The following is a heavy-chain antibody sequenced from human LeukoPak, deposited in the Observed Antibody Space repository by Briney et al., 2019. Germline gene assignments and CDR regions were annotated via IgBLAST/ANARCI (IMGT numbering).Heavy chain of an antibody. J-gene: IGHJ4*02. V-gene: IGHV4-39*07. D-gene: IGHD3-22*01. CDR3: ARVQYYYDSSGTFFDY. CDR2: IYYSGTT. CDR1: GGSISSSSYY. Sequence: PSETLSLTCTVSGGSISSSSYYWGWIRQPPGKGLEWIGNIYYSGTTYYNLSLKSRVTISVDTSNNQFSLKLSSVTAADTAVYYCARVQYYYDSSGTFFDYWGQGTLVTVSS.